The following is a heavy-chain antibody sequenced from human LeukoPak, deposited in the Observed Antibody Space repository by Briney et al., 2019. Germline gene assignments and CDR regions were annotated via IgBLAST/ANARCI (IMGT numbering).Heavy chain of an antibody. D-gene: IGHD6-19*01. CDR1: GFTFSSYA. J-gene: IGHJ4*02. CDR2: ISYDGSNK. Sequence: PGGSLRLSCAASGFTFSSYAMHWVRQAPGKGLEWAAVISYDGSNKYYADSVKGRFTISRDNSKNTLYLQMNSLRAEDTAVYYCARDRHSSGRGGYFDYWGQGTLVTVSS. CDR3: ARDRHSSGRGGYFDY. V-gene: IGHV3-30*04.